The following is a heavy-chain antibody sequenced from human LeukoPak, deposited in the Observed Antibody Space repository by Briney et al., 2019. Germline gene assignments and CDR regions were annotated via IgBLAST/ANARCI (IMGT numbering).Heavy chain of an antibody. CDR3: AREQQLRYYYYMDV. J-gene: IGHJ6*03. CDR1: GFTFSDYY. D-gene: IGHD2-2*01. CDR2: ISSSGSTI. V-gene: IGHV3-11*04. Sequence: GGSLRLSCAASGFTFSDYYMSWIRQAPGKGLEWVSYISSSGSTIYYADSVKGRFTISRDNAKNSLYLQMNSLRAEDTAVYYCAREQQLRYYYYMDVWGKGTTVTVSS.